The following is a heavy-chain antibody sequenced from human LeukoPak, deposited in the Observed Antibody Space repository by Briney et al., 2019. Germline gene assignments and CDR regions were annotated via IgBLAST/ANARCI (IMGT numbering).Heavy chain of an antibody. V-gene: IGHV4-59*01. D-gene: IGHD3-22*01. J-gene: IGHJ4*02. CDR3: ARFSEYYHSSVHYLDY. CDR1: GGSINGYY. CDR2: IYYTGST. Sequence: SETLSLTCTVSGGSINGYYWSWIRQSPGKGLESLGYIYYTGSTNYNPPLKSRVTMSVDTSRNQFFLRLSSVTAANTAVYYCARFSEYYHSSVHYLDYWGQGTLVSVSS.